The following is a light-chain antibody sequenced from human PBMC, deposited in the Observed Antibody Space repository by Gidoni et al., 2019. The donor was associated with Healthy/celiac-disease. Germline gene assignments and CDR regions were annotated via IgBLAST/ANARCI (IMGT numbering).Light chain of an antibody. CDR1: QSISSW. CDR2: DAS. CDR3: QQYNSGT. J-gene: IGKJ1*01. V-gene: IGKV1-5*01. Sequence: DIQMTQSPSTLSASVGDRVTITCRASQSISSWLAWYQQKPGKSPKLLIYDASSLESGVPSRFSGSGSGTEFTLTISSLQPDDFATYYCQQYNSGTFXXXTKVEIK.